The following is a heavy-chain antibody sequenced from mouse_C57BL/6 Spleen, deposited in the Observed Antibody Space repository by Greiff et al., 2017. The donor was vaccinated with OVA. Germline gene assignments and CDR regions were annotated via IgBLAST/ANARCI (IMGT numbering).Heavy chain of an antibody. V-gene: IGHV1-50*01. CDR2: IDPSDSYT. CDR1: GYTFTSYW. CDR3: ARNSVTGLYYFDY. J-gene: IGHJ2*01. D-gene: IGHD2-1*01. Sequence: VQLQESGAELVKPGASVKLSCKASGYTFTSYWMQWVKQRPGQGLEWIGEIDPSDSYTNYNQKFKGKATLTVDTSSSTAYMQLSSLTSEDSAVYYCARNSVTGLYYFDYWGQGTTLTVSS.